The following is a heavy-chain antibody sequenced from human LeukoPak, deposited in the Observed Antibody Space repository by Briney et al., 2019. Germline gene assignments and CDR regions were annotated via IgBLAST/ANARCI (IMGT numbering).Heavy chain of an antibody. V-gene: IGHV1-18*01. CDR2: ISPCNGKT. J-gene: IGHJ4*02. D-gene: IGHD3-22*01. CDR1: GYAFTSYG. CDR3: ARGANYYDTSGSFDY. Sequence: ASVKVSCKTSGYAFTSYGISWVRQAPGRGLEWMGWISPCNGKTNYAQNFQGRVTMTTDTSTSAAYMELRTLRSGDAAVYYCARGANYYDTSGSFDYWGQGTLVTVSS.